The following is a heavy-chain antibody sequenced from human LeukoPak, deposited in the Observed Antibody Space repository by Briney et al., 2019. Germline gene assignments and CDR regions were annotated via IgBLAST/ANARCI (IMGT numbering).Heavy chain of an antibody. V-gene: IGHV3-21*01. CDR3: ARDSTGFQLELDFDY. J-gene: IGHJ4*02. CDR1: GFTFSSYS. D-gene: IGHD1-7*01. Sequence: GGSLRLSCAASGFTFSSYSMNWVRQAPGEGLEWVSSISSSSSYIYYADSVKGRFTISRDNAKNSLYLQMNSLRAEDTAVYYCARDSTGFQLELDFDYWGQGTLVTVSS. CDR2: ISSSSSYI.